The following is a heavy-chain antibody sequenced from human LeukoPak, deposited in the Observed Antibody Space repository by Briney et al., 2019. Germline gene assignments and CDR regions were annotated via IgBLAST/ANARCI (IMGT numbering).Heavy chain of an antibody. Sequence: GRSLRLSCAASGFTFSSYAMHWVRQAPGKGLEWVAVISYDGSNKYYADSVKGRFTISRDNSKNTLYLQMNSLRAEDTAVYYCARGTVYCSGGSCYRKDWFDPWGQGTLVTVSP. J-gene: IGHJ5*02. V-gene: IGHV3-30*04. CDR3: ARGTVYCSGGSCYRKDWFDP. CDR2: ISYDGSNK. CDR1: GFTFSSYA. D-gene: IGHD2-15*01.